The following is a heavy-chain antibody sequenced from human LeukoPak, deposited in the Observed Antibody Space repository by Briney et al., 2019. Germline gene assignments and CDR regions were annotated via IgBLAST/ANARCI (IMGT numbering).Heavy chain of an antibody. J-gene: IGHJ4*02. D-gene: IGHD6-19*01. CDR3: AKGSYSSGWYGYYFDY. CDR1: GFTFSSYA. V-gene: IGHV3-23*05. Sequence: GGSLRLSCAASGFTFSSYAMSWVRQAPGKGLEWVSLIDTSDSGTYYADSVKGRFTISRDNSKNTLYLQMNSLRAEDTAVYYCAKGSYSSGWYGYYFDYWGQGTLVTVSS. CDR2: IDTSDSGT.